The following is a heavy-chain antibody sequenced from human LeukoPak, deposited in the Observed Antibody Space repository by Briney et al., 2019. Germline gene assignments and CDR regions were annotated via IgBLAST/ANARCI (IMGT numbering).Heavy chain of an antibody. CDR1: GFTFDDYG. CDR2: INWNGGST. J-gene: IGHJ4*02. D-gene: IGHD6-13*01. CDR3: APSSIAAKFDY. Sequence: GGSLRLSCAASGFTFDDYGMSWVRQAPGKGLEWVSGINWNGGSTGYADSVKGRFTISRDNAKNSLYLQMNSLRAEDTAVYYCAPSSIAAKFDYWGQGTLVTVSS. V-gene: IGHV3-20*04.